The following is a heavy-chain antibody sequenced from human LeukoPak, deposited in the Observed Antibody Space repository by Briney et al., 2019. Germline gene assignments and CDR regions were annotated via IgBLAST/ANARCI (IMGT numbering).Heavy chain of an antibody. D-gene: IGHD5-24*01. J-gene: IGHJ6*02. V-gene: IGHV4-61*01. CDR1: GGSVSSGSYY. CDR3: ARADGSGLQLYYYYGMDV. CDR2: IYYSGST. Sequence: PSETLSLTCTVSGGSVSSGSYYWSWIRQPPGKGLEWIGYIYYSGSTNYNPSLKSRVTISVDTSKNQFSLKLSSVTAADTAVYYCARADGSGLQLYYYYGMDVWGQGTTVTVSS.